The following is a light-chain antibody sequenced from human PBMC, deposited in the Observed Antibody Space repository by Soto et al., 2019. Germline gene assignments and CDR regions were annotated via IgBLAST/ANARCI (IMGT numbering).Light chain of an antibody. CDR3: QQYGSALFT. V-gene: IGKV3-20*01. Sequence: EIVLTQSPGTLSLSPGERATLSCRASQSVSSNYLAWYQQKPGQAPRFLIYGASTRATGIPDRFSGSGSGTDFTLTIRRLEPEEFAVYYCQQYGSALFTFGPGNKVDIK. CDR1: QSVSSNY. J-gene: IGKJ3*01. CDR2: GAS.